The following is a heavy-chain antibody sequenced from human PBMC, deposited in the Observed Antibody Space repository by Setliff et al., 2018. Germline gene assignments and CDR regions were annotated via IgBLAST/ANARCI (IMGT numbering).Heavy chain of an antibody. D-gene: IGHD2-21*01. J-gene: IGHJ4*02. Sequence: LRLSCAGSGFTFNTYWMTWVRQAPGKGLEWVASITHDGSKTYILDSVKGRFTISRDISKNTLYLQMNSLRPEDTAVYYCARGGDYCGGECYIPPPDSYWGQGTLVTVSS. V-gene: IGHV3-7*01. CDR2: ITHDGSKT. CDR1: GFTFNTYW. CDR3: ARGGDYCGGECYIPPPDSY.